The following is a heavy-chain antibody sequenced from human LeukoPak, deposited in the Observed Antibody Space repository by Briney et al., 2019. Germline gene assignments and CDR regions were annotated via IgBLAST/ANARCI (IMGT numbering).Heavy chain of an antibody. CDR1: GYTFTSYY. CDR2: INPSGGST. CDR3: AREQTEGYYYDSSGYMNY. V-gene: IGHV1-46*01. D-gene: IGHD3-22*01. J-gene: IGHJ4*02. Sequence: ASVKVSCKASGYTFTSYYMHWVRQAPGQGLEWMGIINPSGGSTSHAQKFQGRVTMTRDMSTSTVYMELSSLRSEDTAVYYCAREQTEGYYYDSSGYMNYWGQGTLVTVSS.